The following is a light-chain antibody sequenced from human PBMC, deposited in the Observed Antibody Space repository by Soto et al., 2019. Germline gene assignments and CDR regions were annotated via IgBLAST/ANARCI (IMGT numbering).Light chain of an antibody. Sequence: QSALTQPASVSGSPGQSITISCTGTSSDVGGYNYVSWYQQHPGKAPKLMIYDVSNRPSGVSNRFSGSKSGNTASLTISGLQAEDEADYYCISYTSSTTPWVFGGGTKVTVL. V-gene: IGLV2-14*01. CDR1: SSDVGGYNY. CDR2: DVS. J-gene: IGLJ3*02. CDR3: ISYTSSTTPWV.